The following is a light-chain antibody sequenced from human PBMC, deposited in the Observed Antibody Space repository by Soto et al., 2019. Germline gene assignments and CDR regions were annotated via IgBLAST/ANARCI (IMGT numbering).Light chain of an antibody. CDR3: HQYGRTSWT. V-gene: IGKV3-20*01. J-gene: IGKJ1*01. CDR2: GAS. CDR1: QSVSTNF. Sequence: EIVLTQSPGTLSLSPGEGATLSCRASQSVSTNFFAWYQQKPGQAPRLLIYGASTRATGIPDRFSGSGSGTGFTLTISRLEPEDFAVYYCHQYGRTSWTFGQGTKVEIK.